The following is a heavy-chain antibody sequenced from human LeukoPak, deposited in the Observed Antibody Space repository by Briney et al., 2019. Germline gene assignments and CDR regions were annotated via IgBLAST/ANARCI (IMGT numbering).Heavy chain of an antibody. V-gene: IGHV4-59*01. D-gene: IGHD5-24*01. CDR1: GGSISSYY. J-gene: IGHJ3*02. CDR3: ARGILEMATITGAFDI. CDR2: IYYSGST. Sequence: SETLSLTCTVSGGSISSYYWSWIRQPPGKGLEWIGYIYYSGSTNYNPSLKSRVTISVDTSKNQFSLKLSSVTAADTAVYYCARGILEMATITGAFDIWGQGTMVTVSS.